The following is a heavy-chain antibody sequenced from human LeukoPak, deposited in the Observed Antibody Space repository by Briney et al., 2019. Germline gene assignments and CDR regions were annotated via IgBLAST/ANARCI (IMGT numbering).Heavy chain of an antibody. J-gene: IGHJ4*02. CDR1: GFTFSSYE. CDR3: ARETGYSYGYGFDY. V-gene: IGHV3-48*03. Sequence: PGGSLRLSCAASGFTFSSYEMNWVRQAPGKGLEWVSYISSSGSTIYYADSAQGRFTISRDNAKNSLYLQMNSLRAEDTAVYYCARETGYSYGYGFDYWGQGTLVTVYS. D-gene: IGHD5-18*01. CDR2: ISSSGSTI.